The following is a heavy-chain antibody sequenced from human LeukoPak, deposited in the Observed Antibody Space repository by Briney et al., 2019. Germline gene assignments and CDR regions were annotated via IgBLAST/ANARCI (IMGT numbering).Heavy chain of an antibody. Sequence: SETLSLTCAVYGESFSGYYWSWIRQPPGKGLEWNGEINHSGSNNYNPSLKSRVTISVDTSKNQFCLKLSSVTAADTAVYYCARGRGGKYKWGQGTLVTVSS. CDR1: GESFSGYY. V-gene: IGHV4-34*01. J-gene: IGHJ4*02. CDR3: ARGRGGKYK. CDR2: INHSGSN. D-gene: IGHD4-23*01.